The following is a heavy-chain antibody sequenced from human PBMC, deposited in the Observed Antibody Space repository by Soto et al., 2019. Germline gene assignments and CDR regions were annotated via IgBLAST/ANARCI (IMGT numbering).Heavy chain of an antibody. CDR1: GGSISSGGYY. J-gene: IGHJ1*01. Sequence: QVQLQESGPGLVKPSQTLSLTCTASGGSISSGGYYWSWIRQHPGKGLEWIGYIYYSGSTYYNPSLKSRVTISVDTSKNQFSLKLSSVTAADTAVYYCARGGVLLEYFQHWGQGTLVTVSS. D-gene: IGHD1-26*01. V-gene: IGHV4-31*03. CDR2: IYYSGST. CDR3: ARGGVLLEYFQH.